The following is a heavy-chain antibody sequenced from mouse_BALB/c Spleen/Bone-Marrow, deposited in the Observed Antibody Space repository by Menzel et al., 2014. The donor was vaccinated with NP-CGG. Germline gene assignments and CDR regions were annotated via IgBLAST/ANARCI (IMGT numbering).Heavy chain of an antibody. CDR1: GFNIKDYY. CDR2: IDPENGNT. J-gene: IGHJ4*01. V-gene: IGHV14-1*02. CDR3: ARGDGYATDY. Sequence: VQLKQSGAEIVRPGALVKLSCKASGFNIKDYYMQWVKQRPEQGLEWIGWIDPENGNTIYDPKFQGKASITADTSSNTAYLQLSSLTSEDTAVYYCARGDGYATDYWGQGTSVTVSS.